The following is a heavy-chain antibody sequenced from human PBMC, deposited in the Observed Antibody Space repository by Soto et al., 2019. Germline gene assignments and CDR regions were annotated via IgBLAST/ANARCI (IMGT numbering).Heavy chain of an antibody. CDR3: VRERQQDRDFDI. V-gene: IGHV1-69*01. J-gene: IGHJ2*01. CDR2: IIPIFGTP. CDR1: GGTFSSYA. Sequence: QLQLVQSGAEVKKPGSSVKVSCKASGGTFSSYAISWVRQAPGQGLEWMGDIIPIFGTPFYAQKFHGRLTISADESTATASMELCRLRASDTAVYYCVRERQQDRDFDIWGRGTLVTVSS.